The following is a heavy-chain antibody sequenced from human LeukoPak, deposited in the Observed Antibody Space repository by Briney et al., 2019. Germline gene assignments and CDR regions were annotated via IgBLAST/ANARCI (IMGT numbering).Heavy chain of an antibody. CDR1: GGSISSSSYY. Sequence: SETLSLTCTVSGGSISSSSYYWGWIRQAPGKGLEWIGSAYYSGTTYYNPSLKSRVTISVDTSKNQFSLTLSSVTAADTALFYCASGGPFDFWSGYPSPMDVWGKGTMVTVSS. CDR2: AYYSGTT. J-gene: IGHJ6*03. CDR3: ASGGPFDFWSGYPSPMDV. V-gene: IGHV4-39*01. D-gene: IGHD3-3*01.